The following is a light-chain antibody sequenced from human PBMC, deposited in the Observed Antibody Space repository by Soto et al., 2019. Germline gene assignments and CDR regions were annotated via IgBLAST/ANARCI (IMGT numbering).Light chain of an antibody. CDR3: QTWGTDIVV. V-gene: IGLV4-69*01. Sequence: QSVLTQSPSASASLGASVKLTCTLSSGHSTYAIAWHQQQPEKGPRYLMKLNSDGRHYTGDGISDRFSGSSSGAERYLTISSLQSEDEADYYCQTWGTDIVVFGGGTKVTVL. CDR2: LNSDGRH. J-gene: IGLJ2*01. CDR1: SGHSTYA.